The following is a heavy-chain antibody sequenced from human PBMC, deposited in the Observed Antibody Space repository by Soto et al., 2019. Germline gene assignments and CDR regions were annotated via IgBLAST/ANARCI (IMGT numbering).Heavy chain of an antibody. CDR3: ARDQDYGDYPSDYYYGMDV. Sequence: GGSLRLSCAASGFTFSSYGMHWVRQAPGKGLEWVAVIWYDGSNKYYADSVKGRFTISRDNSKNTLYLQMNSLRAEDTAVYYCARDQDYGDYPSDYYYGMDVWGQGTTVTVSS. CDR1: GFTFSSYG. J-gene: IGHJ6*02. CDR2: IWYDGSNK. D-gene: IGHD4-17*01. V-gene: IGHV3-33*01.